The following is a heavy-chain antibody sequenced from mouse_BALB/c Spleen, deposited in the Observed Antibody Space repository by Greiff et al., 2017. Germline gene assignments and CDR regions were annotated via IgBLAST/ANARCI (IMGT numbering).Heavy chain of an antibody. D-gene: IGHD1-1*02. CDR1: GFTFSSYA. Sequence: EVQRVESGGGLVKPGGSLKLSCAASGFTFSSYAMSWVRQTPEKRLEWVATISSGGSYTYYPDSVKGRFTISRDNAKNTLYLQMSSLRSEDTAMYYCARQLSDYWGQGTSVTVSS. CDR2: ISSGGSYT. CDR3: ARQLSDY. V-gene: IGHV5-9-3*01. J-gene: IGHJ4*01.